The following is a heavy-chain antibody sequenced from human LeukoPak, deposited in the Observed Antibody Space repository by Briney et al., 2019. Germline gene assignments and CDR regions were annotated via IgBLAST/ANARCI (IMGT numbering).Heavy chain of an antibody. CDR1: GYTFTSYG. J-gene: IGHJ4*02. V-gene: IGHV1-18*01. CDR2: ISAYNGNT. Sequence: GASVKVSCKASGYTFTSYGISWVRQAPGQGLEWMGWISAYNGNTNYAQKLQGRVTMTTDTSTSTAYMELSSLRSEDTAVYYCARGAHSYGLGLFDYWGQGTLVTVSS. CDR3: ARGAHSYGLGLFDY. D-gene: IGHD5-18*01.